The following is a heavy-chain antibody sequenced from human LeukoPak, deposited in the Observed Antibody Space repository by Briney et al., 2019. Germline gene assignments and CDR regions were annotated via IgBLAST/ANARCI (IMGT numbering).Heavy chain of an antibody. J-gene: IGHJ4*02. CDR2: IKQDGSEK. V-gene: IGHV3-7*01. CDR1: GFTFSSYW. D-gene: IGHD3-3*02. CDR3: ARLARGY. Sequence: PGGSLRPSCAASGFTFSSYWMTWVRQAPGKGLEWVANIKQDGSEKYYVDSVRGRFTISRDNAKNSLFLQMNSLRADDTAVYYCARLARGYWGQGTLVTVSS.